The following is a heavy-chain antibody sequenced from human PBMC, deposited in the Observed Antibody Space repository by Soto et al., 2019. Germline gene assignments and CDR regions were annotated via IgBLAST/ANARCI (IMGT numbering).Heavy chain of an antibody. CDR2: ISAYNGNT. J-gene: IGHJ4*02. V-gene: IGHV1-18*01. CDR3: ARGSYYDILTGLRSIDY. D-gene: IGHD3-9*01. Sequence: ASVKVSCKASGYTFTSYGISWVRQAPGQGLEWMGWISAYNGNTNYAQKLQGRVTMTTDTSTSTAYMELRSLRSDDTAVYYCARGSYYDILTGLRSIDYWGQGTLVTVSS. CDR1: GYTFTSYG.